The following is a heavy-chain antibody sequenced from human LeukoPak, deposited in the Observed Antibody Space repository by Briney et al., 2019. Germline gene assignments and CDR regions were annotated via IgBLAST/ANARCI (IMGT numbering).Heavy chain of an antibody. CDR1: GFTFSSYW. Sequence: GGSLRLSCAASGFTFSSYWMSWVRQAPGKGLEWISYISSTGSPIYYADSVKGRFTISRDNAKNSLYLQMDSLRAEDTAVYYCARPTYSSSSTSLDYWGQGTLVTVSS. CDR2: ISSTGSPI. J-gene: IGHJ4*02. CDR3: ARPTYSSSSTSLDY. D-gene: IGHD6-6*01. V-gene: IGHV3-48*01.